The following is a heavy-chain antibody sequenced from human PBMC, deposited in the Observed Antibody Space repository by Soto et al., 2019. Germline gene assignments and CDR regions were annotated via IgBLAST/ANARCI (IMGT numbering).Heavy chain of an antibody. V-gene: IGHV3-74*01. CDR2: ISSDGTTT. D-gene: IGHD2-8*01. CDR1: RFNFSKYW. Sequence: VQVVESGGGLVQPGKALRPSCAASRFNFSKYWMHWVRQAPGKGQVWVSYISSDGTTTDYADSVKGRFTISRDNAKNTLYLQMDSLTVEDTAVYYCAIQDCTNDVCLEAAVTVGGGLEYWGQGAQVTVSS. CDR3: AIQDCTNDVCLEAAVTVGGGLEY. J-gene: IGHJ4*02.